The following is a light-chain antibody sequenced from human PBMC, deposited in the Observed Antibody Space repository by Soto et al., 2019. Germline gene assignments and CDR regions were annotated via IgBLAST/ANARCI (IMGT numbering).Light chain of an antibody. CDR2: GAS. CDR3: QQYNNWPPWT. J-gene: IGKJ1*01. CDR1: QSVSSN. Sequence: DIVMTQSPSTLSVSIDERATISCRASQSVSSNLAWYQQKPGQAPRLLIYGASTRANGIPARFSGSGSGTEFTLTISSLQSEDFAVYYCQQYNNWPPWTFGQGTKVDIK. V-gene: IGKV3-15*01.